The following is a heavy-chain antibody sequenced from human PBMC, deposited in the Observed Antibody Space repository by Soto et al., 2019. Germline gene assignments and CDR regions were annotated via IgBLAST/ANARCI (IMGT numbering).Heavy chain of an antibody. Sequence: SETLSLTCTVSGGSISSSSYYWGWIRQPPGKGLEWIGSIYYSGGTYYNPSLKSRVTISVDTSKNQFSLKLSSVTAADTAVYYCAAYSSSWSYYFDYWGQGTLVTVSS. V-gene: IGHV4-39*01. CDR2: IYYSGGT. CDR1: GGSISSSSYY. J-gene: IGHJ4*02. CDR3: AAYSSSWSYYFDY. D-gene: IGHD6-13*01.